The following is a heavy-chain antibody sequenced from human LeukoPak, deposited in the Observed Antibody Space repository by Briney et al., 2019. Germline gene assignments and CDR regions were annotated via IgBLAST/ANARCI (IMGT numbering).Heavy chain of an antibody. CDR3: ARVTDYSSSPFDY. D-gene: IGHD6-6*01. CDR1: GFTFSNFW. Sequence: GGSLRLSCAASGFTFSNFWVHWARQVPGKGLVWLSRINGDGTNTTYADSVKGRFSVSRDNAKNTAYLQMNSVRAEDTAVYYCARVTDYSSSPFDYWGQGTLVTVSS. CDR2: INGDGTNT. V-gene: IGHV3-74*01. J-gene: IGHJ4*02.